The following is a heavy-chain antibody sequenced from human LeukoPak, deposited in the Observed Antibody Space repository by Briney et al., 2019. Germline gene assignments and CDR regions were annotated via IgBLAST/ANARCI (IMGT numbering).Heavy chain of an antibody. J-gene: IGHJ4*02. V-gene: IGHV1-46*01. D-gene: IGHD4-17*01. CDR2: ISPSGGST. Sequence: ASVKVSCKASGYTFITYYIHWVRQAPGQGLEWMGIISPSGGSTTYAQRFRGRVTMTGDTSTSTVYMELSSLRSEDTAVYYCARGLNYGDFGLDYWGQGTLVTVSS. CDR1: GYTFITYY. CDR3: ARGLNYGDFGLDY.